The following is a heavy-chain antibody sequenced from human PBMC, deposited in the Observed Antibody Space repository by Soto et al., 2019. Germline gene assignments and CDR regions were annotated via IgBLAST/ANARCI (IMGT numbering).Heavy chain of an antibody. CDR1: GDSVSSNSAA. CDR3: ARTTSHSWYYMDV. J-gene: IGHJ6*03. Sequence: SQTLSLTCVISGDSVSSNSAAWNWIRQSPSRGLEWLGRTYYRTRWYYDYAVSVRSRITVNPDTSKNQFSLQLTSVTPEDTAVYYCARTTSHSWYYMDVWRKGPTVTVSS. V-gene: IGHV6-1*01. CDR2: TYYRTRWYY. D-gene: IGHD1-26*01.